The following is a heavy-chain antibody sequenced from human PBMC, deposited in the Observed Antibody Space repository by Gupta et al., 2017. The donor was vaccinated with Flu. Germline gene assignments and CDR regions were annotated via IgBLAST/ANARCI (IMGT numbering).Heavy chain of an antibody. CDR2: IWYDGSNK. D-gene: IGHD2-15*01. Sequence: RQAPGKGLEWVAVIWYDGSNKYYADSVKGRFTISRDNSKNTLYLQMNSLRAEDTAVYYCARGRYPERDAFDIWGQGTMVTVSS. V-gene: IGHV3-33*01. J-gene: IGHJ3*02. CDR3: ARGRYPERDAFDI.